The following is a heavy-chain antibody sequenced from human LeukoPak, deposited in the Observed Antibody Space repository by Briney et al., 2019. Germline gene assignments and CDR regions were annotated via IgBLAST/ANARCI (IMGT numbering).Heavy chain of an antibody. CDR2: ISYDGSNK. CDR1: GFTFSSYA. CDR3: ASRLGGNSPFDY. J-gene: IGHJ4*02. D-gene: IGHD4-23*01. Sequence: PGGSLRLSCAASGFTFSSYAMHWVRQAPGKGLEWVAVISYDGSNKYYADSVKGRFTISRDNSKNTLYLQMNSLRAEDTAVYYCASRLGGNSPFDYWGQGTLVTVSS. V-gene: IGHV3-30*14.